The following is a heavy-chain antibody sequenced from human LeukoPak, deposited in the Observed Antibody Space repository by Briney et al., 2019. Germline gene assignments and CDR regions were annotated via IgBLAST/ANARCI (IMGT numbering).Heavy chain of an antibody. CDR1: GFTFSDYY. J-gene: IGHJ4*02. Sequence: GGSLRLSCAASGFTFSDYYMSWIRQAPGKGLEWVSYISSSSSTIYYADSVKGRFTISRDNAKNSLYLQMNSLRDEDTAVYYCARGRRMYSSSWYDYWGQGTLVTVSS. D-gene: IGHD6-13*01. V-gene: IGHV3-11*04. CDR3: ARGRRMYSSSWYDY. CDR2: ISSSSSTI.